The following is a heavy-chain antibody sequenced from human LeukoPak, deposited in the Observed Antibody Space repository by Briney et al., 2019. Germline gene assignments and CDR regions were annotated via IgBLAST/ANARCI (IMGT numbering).Heavy chain of an antibody. J-gene: IGHJ5*02. CDR1: GGSFSGYY. V-gene: IGHV4-34*01. CDR2: INHSGST. Sequence: SETLSLTCAVYGGSFSGYYWSWIRQPPGKGLEWIGEINHSGSTNYNPSLKRRVTISVDTSKNQFSLKLSSVTAADTAVYYCARGDSSGYYKNNWFDPWGQGTLVTVSS. D-gene: IGHD3-22*01. CDR3: ARGDSSGYYKNNWFDP.